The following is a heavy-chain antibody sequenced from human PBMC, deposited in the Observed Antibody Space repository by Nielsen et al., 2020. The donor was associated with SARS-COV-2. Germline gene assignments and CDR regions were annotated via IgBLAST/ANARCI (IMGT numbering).Heavy chain of an antibody. CDR3: ARVITDGNYYYYYGMDV. D-gene: IGHD3-10*01. J-gene: IGHJ6*02. V-gene: IGHV3-48*01. Sequence: GGSLRLSCAASGFIFSSYSMNWVRQAPGKGLDWVSYISTSSRTIYYADSVKGRFTISRDNAKNSLYLQMNSLRAEDTAVYYCARVITDGNYYYYYGMDVWGQGTTVTVSS. CDR1: GFIFSSYS. CDR2: ISTSSRTI.